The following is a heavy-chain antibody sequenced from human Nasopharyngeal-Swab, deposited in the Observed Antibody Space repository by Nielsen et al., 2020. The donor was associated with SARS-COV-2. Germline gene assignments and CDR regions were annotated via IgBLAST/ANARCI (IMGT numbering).Heavy chain of an antibody. J-gene: IGHJ6*02. CDR3: ARVSEKWFGELLGHYYYGMDV. V-gene: IGHV1-8*03. CDR1: AYTFTSYD. Sequence: ASVLVSCKASAYTFTSYDINWLRHATAQGLEWLGSMNPNSGNTGYTQKFQGRVTITRNTSISTAYMELSSLGSEDTAVYYCARVSEKWFGELLGHYYYGMDVWGQGTTVTVSS. D-gene: IGHD3-10*01. CDR2: MNPNSGNT.